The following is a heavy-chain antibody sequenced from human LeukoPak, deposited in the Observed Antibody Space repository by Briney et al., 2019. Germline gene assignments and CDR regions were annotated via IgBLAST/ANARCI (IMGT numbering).Heavy chain of an antibody. D-gene: IGHD3-16*02. Sequence: SETLSLTCTVSGGSFSSSGYYWSWIRQPPGKGLEWIGYIYHSGSTYYNPSLKSRVTISVDRSKNQFSLKLSSVTAADTAVYYCATLLSSWGVISDYWGQGTLVTVSS. J-gene: IGHJ4*02. V-gene: IGHV4-30-2*01. CDR3: ATLLSSWGVISDY. CDR1: GGSFSSSGYY. CDR2: IYHSGST.